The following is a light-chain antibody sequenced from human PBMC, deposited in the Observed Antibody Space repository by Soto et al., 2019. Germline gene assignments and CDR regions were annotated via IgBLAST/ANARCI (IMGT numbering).Light chain of an antibody. CDR1: TGAVTSNHH. CDR3: LLSYNAALV. V-gene: IGLV7-46*01. CDR2: DTS. J-gene: IGLJ2*01. Sequence: QAVVTQEPSLTVSPGGTGTLTCGSSTGAVTSNHHPYWFQQKAGQAPRTLIYDTSNKHSWTPARFSGSLLGDKAALTLSGAQPEDEAQYYCLLSYNAALVVGGGTKLTVL.